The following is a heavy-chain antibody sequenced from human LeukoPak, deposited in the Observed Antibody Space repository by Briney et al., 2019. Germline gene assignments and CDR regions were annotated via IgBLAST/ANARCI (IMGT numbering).Heavy chain of an antibody. CDR3: TIEKGGCTVDSCYSFYG. Sequence: NAGGSLRLSCAASGFTFSSYWMSWVRQTPGRGLEWIGRIKSKTRGGTTVYDATVKGRFTISRDDSKNMVYLQMSSLKAEDTALYYCTIEKGGCTVDSCYSFYGWGQGTLVTVSS. CDR2: IKSKTRGGTT. D-gene: IGHD2-15*01. V-gene: IGHV3-15*01. CDR1: GFTFSSYW. J-gene: IGHJ4*02.